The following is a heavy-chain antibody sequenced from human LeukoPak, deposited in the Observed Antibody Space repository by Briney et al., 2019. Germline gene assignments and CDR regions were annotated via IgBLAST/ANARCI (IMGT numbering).Heavy chain of an antibody. Sequence: PGGSLRLSCAASGFTFSSYGMHWVRQAPGKGLEWLAFIRYDGSNKYYADSVKGRFTISRVNSKNTLYLQMNSLRAEDTAVYYCAKGLLLWFGELDYWGQGTLVTVSS. CDR3: AKGLLLWFGELDY. J-gene: IGHJ4*02. V-gene: IGHV3-30*02. CDR1: GFTFSSYG. CDR2: IRYDGSNK. D-gene: IGHD3-10*01.